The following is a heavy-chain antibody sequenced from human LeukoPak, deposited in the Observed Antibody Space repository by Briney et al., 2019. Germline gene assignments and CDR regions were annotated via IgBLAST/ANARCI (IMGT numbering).Heavy chain of an antibody. V-gene: IGHV3-23*01. J-gene: IGHJ4*02. CDR1: GFAFSSYG. Sequence: PGGSLRLSCAASGFAFSSYGMNWVRQAPGKGLEWVSTIPDGSSNTYYADSVKGRFTISRDNSKNTLYLQMNSLGAEDTAVYYCAKWLRVATTYFDYWGQGTLVTVSS. CDR2: IPDGSSNT. CDR3: AKWLRVATTYFDY. D-gene: IGHD5-24*01.